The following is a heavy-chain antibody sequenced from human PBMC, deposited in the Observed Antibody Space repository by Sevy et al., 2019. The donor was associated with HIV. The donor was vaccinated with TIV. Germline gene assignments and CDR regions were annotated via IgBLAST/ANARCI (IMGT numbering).Heavy chain of an antibody. CDR3: ARDPMVRGVIISRSNWFDP. V-gene: IGHV1-18*01. CDR1: GYTFTSYG. CDR2: ISAYNGNT. Sequence: ASVKVSCKASGYTFTSYGISWVRQAPGQGLEWMGWISAYNGNTNYAQKLQGRVTMTTDTSTSTAYMGLRSLRSDDTAVYYCARDPMVRGVIISRSNWFDPWGQGTLVTVSS. D-gene: IGHD3-10*01. J-gene: IGHJ5*02.